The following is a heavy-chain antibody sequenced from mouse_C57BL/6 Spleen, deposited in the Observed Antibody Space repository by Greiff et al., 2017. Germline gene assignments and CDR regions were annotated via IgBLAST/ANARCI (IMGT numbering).Heavy chain of an antibody. CDR3: ARQGSTRVLDY. J-gene: IGHJ4*01. D-gene: IGHD2-1*01. Sequence: VQLKESGGDLVKPGGSLKLSCAASGFTFSSYGMSWVRQTPDKRLEWVATISSGGSYTYYPDSVKGRFTISRDNAKNTLYLQMSSLKSEDTAMYYCARQGSTRVLDYWGQGTSVTVSS. V-gene: IGHV5-6*01. CDR1: GFTFSSYG. CDR2: ISSGGSYT.